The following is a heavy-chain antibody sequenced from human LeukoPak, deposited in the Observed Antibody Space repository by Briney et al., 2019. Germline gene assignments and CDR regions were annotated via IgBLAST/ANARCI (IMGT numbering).Heavy chain of an antibody. CDR2: ISYDGSNK. CDR1: GFTFSSYG. Sequence: GRSLRLSCAASGFTFSSYGMHWVRQAPGKGLEWVAVISYDGSNKYYADSVKGRFTISRDNSKHTLYLQMNSLRAEDTAVYYCAKDLGSSPVSYWGQGTLVTVSS. CDR3: AKDLGSSPVSY. D-gene: IGHD6-13*01. J-gene: IGHJ4*02. V-gene: IGHV3-30*18.